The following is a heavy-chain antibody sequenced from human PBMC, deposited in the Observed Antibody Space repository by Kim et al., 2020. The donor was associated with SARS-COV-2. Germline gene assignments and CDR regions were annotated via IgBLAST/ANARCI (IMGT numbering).Heavy chain of an antibody. CDR1: GGSISSSNW. Sequence: SETLSLTCAVSGGSISSSNWWSWVRQPPGKGLEWIGEIYHSGSTNYNQSLKSRVTISVDKSKNQFSLKLSSVTAADTAVYYCARESGDYGVPFDYWGQGTLVTVSS. D-gene: IGHD4-17*01. CDR3: ARESGDYGVPFDY. V-gene: IGHV4-4*02. CDR2: IYHSGST. J-gene: IGHJ4*02.